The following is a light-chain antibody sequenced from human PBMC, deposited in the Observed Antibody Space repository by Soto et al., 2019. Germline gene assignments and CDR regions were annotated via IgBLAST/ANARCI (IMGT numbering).Light chain of an antibody. CDR1: SSDVGGYNY. J-gene: IGLJ1*01. CDR3: SAYTSSSTRV. V-gene: IGLV2-14*01. CDR2: VVR. Sequence: QSALTQPASVSGSPGQSITISCTGTSSDVGGYNYVSWYQQHPGKAPKLMIYVVRNRPSGVSDRFSGSKSGNTASLTISGLQAEYEADYYCSAYTSSSTRVFGSGTKLTVL.